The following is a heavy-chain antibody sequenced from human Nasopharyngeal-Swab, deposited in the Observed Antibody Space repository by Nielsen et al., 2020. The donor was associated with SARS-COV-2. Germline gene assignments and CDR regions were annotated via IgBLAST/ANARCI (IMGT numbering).Heavy chain of an antibody. D-gene: IGHD3-10*01. Sequence: EGSLRLSCEGSGFTFGNYNMNWVRQAPGKGLEWVSSISSSSSFIYYADSVKGRFTISRDNAQKSLSLQMNSLRAEDTGVYFRARDTGAFDIWGQGTMVTVSS. CDR1: GFTFGNYN. V-gene: IGHV3-21*01. J-gene: IGHJ3*02. CDR2: ISSSSSFI. CDR3: ARDTGAFDI.